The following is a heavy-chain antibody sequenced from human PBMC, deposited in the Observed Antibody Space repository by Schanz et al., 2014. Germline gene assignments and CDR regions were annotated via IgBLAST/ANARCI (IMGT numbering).Heavy chain of an antibody. CDR3: ATGPSGSLDY. CDR1: GYSFTPFP. J-gene: IGHJ4*02. D-gene: IGHD3-10*01. V-gene: IGHV1-3*04. CDR2: INTGNGYT. Sequence: QVQVVQSGPEVKGPGASVKVSCKASGYSFTPFPIHWVRQAPGHRPEWMGRINTGNGYTHYSETFQDRVTISADTSASTAYMEVRSLTSEDTAVYYCATGPSGSLDYWGQGTLVTVSS.